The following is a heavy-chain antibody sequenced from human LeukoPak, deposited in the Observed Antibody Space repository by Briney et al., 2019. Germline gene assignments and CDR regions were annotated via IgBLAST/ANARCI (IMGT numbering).Heavy chain of an antibody. CDR1: GYTFTRYG. D-gene: IGHD3-16*01. V-gene: IGHV1-18*01. Sequence: ASVKDSCKAAGYTFTRYGISWVRQAPGQGLEWMGWIRAYNGNTNYAQKLQGRVTMTTDTSTSTAYMELRSLRSDDTAVYYCAREGGSLFDPWGQGTLVTVSS. CDR3: AREGGSLFDP. J-gene: IGHJ5*02. CDR2: IRAYNGNT.